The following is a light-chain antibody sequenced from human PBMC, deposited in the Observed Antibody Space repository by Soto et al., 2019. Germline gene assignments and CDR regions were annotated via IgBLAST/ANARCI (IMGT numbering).Light chain of an antibody. CDR2: SLN. J-gene: IGLJ1*01. CDR1: SSNIGSNI. CDR3: AAWDDSLRGYV. Sequence: QSVLTQPPSASGTPGQGVTISCSGSSSNIGSNIVNWYQQLPGTDPQLLIDSLNYRPSGVPDRFSGSKSGTSASLAISGLQSEDEADDYCAAWDDSLRGYVFGTGTKVTVL. V-gene: IGLV1-44*01.